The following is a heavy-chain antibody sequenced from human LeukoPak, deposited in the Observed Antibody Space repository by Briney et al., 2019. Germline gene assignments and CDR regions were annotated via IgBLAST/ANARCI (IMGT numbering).Heavy chain of an antibody. CDR2: ISSSSSYI. J-gene: IGHJ4*02. CDR3: AMPGYSYGYVYY. Sequence: GGSLRLSCAASGFTFSSYSMNWVRQAPGKGLDWVSFISSSSSYIYYADSVKGRFTISRDNAKNSLYLQMNSLRAEDTAVYYCAMPGYSYGYVYYWGQGTLVTVSS. V-gene: IGHV3-21*01. D-gene: IGHD5-18*01. CDR1: GFTFSSYS.